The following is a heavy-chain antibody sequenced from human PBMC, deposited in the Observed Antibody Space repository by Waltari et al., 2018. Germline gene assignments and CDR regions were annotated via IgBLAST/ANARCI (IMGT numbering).Heavy chain of an antibody. J-gene: IGHJ3*02. D-gene: IGHD4-17*01. CDR3: AKDRVTVMGAFDI. V-gene: IGHV3-23*01. CDR1: GFTFSNYA. Sequence: EVQLLESGGGLVQPGGSLRLSCAASGFTFSNYALSWVRQAPGKGLEWGSAISGGGGSTYYADSVKGRFTISRDNSENTLYLQMNSLRAEDTALYYCAKDRVTVMGAFDIWGQGTMVTVSS. CDR2: ISGGGGST.